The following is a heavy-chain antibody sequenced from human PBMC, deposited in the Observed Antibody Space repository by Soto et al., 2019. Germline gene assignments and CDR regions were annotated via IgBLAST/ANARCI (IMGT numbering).Heavy chain of an antibody. D-gene: IGHD1-26*01. CDR2: IIPIFGTA. CDR3: ARDQEYSGSYLDAFDI. V-gene: IGHV1-69*13. Sequence: SVKVSCKASGVTFSSYAISWVRQAPGQGLEWMGGIIPIFGTANYAQKFQGRVTITADESTSTAYMELSSLRSEDTAVYYCARDQEYSGSYLDAFDIWGQGTMVTRLL. CDR1: GVTFSSYA. J-gene: IGHJ3*02.